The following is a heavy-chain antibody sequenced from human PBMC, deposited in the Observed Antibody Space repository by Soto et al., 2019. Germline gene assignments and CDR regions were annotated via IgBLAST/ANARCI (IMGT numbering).Heavy chain of an antibody. J-gene: IGHJ6*02. CDR3: ARDLSLGYGMDV. CDR2: IYYSGST. CDR1: GGSISSYY. Sequence: SETLSLTCTVSGGSISSYYWSWIRQPPGKGLEWIGYIYYSGSTNYNPSLKSRVTISVDTSKNQFSLKLSSVTAADTAVYYCARDLSLGYGMDVWGQGTTVTVSS. V-gene: IGHV4-59*01. D-gene: IGHD3-16*01.